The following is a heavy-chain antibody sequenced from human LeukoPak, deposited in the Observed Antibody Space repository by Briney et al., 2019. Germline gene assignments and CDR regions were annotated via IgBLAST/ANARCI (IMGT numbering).Heavy chain of an antibody. J-gene: IGHJ3*02. CDR2: ISAYNGNT. CDR3: ARGLTGTTINDAFDI. Sequence: SLKVSCKASGYTFTSYGISWVRQAPGQGLEWMGWISAYNGNTNYAQKLQGRVTMTTDTSTSTPYMELRSLRSDDTAVYYCARGLTGTTINDAFDIWGQGTMVTVSS. CDR1: GYTFTSYG. D-gene: IGHD1-7*01. V-gene: IGHV1-18*01.